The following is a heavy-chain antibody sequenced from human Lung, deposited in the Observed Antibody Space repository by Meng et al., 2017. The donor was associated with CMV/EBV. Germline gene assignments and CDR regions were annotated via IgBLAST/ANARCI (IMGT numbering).Heavy chain of an antibody. CDR1: GYTFTSYD. V-gene: IGHV1-8*01. Sequence: ASXXVSXKASGYTFTSYDINWVRQATGQGLEWMGWMNPNSGNTGYAQKFQGRVTMTRNTSISTAYMELSSLRSEDTAVYYCARTCSSTSCSDFDYWGQGTXVTVDS. CDR2: MNPNSGNT. CDR3: ARTCSSTSCSDFDY. D-gene: IGHD2-2*01. J-gene: IGHJ4*02.